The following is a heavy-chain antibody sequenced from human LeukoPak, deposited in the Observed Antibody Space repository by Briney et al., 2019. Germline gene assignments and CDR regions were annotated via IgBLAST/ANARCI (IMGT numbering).Heavy chain of an antibody. Sequence: QTGGSLRFSCAASGFTFSSYAMSWVRQAPGKGLEWVSAISGSGGSTYYADSVKGRFTISRDNSKNTLYLQMNSLRAEDTAVYYCAKLEWSGSPLDYWGQGTLVTVSS. J-gene: IGHJ4*02. CDR1: GFTFSSYA. V-gene: IGHV3-23*01. CDR3: AKLEWSGSPLDY. D-gene: IGHD1-26*01. CDR2: ISGSGGST.